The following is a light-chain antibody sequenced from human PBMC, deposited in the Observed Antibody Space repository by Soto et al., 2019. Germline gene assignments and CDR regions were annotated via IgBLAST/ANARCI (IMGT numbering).Light chain of an antibody. CDR1: QTVSSSY. CDR2: SAS. V-gene: IGKV3-20*01. J-gene: IGKJ4*01. CDR3: QQYGSSRLT. Sequence: ESVLTQSPGTLSLSPGEIATLSCRASQTVSSSYVAWYQQKPGQPPRLLIYSASNRATGIPDRFSGSGSGTDVTLTISRLEPEDFAVYYCQQYGSSRLTFGGGTKVEIK.